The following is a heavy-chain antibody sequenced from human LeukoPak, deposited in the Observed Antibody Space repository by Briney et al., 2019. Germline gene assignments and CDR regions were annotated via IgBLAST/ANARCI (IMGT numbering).Heavy chain of an antibody. J-gene: IGHJ4*02. D-gene: IGHD3-22*01. V-gene: IGHV3-23*01. CDR2: ISDSGGKT. CDR1: GVTLSNYG. Sequence: GGSLRLSCAVSGVTLSNYGMSWVRLAPGKGLEWVAGISDSGGKTNYADSVKGRFTISRDNPKNTLYLQMNSLRAEDSAVYFCAKRGVVIRVILVGFHREAYYFDSWGQGALVTVSS. CDR3: AKRGVVIRVILVGFHREAYYFDS.